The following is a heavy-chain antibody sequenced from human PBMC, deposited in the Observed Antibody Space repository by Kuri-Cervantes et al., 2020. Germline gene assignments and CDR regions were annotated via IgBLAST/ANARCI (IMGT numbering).Heavy chain of an antibody. J-gene: IGHJ6*02. CDR3: ARDKGFGELSQYGMDV. D-gene: IGHD3-10*01. V-gene: IGHV3-66*01. Sequence: GESLKISCAASGFTFSSYGVHWVRQAPGKGLEWVSVIYSGGSTYYADSVKGRFTISRDNSKNTLYLQMNSLRAEDTAVYYCARDKGFGELSQYGMDVWGQGTTVTVSS. CDR2: IYSGGST. CDR1: GFTFSSYG.